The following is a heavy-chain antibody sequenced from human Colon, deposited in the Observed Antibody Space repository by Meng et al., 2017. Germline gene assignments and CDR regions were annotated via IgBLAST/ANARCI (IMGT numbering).Heavy chain of an antibody. CDR1: GFNVNTYY. V-gene: IGHV3-53*01. CDR2: IYTSDIT. CDR3: ARENMYFGSGQNDAFDI. Sequence: GESLKISCAASGFNVNTYYMDWVRQAPGKGLEWVSVIYTSDITYYTDSVKGRFTISRDSSKNTLYLQMNNLRAEDTAVYYCARENMYFGSGQNDAFDIWGKG. D-gene: IGHD3-10*01. J-gene: IGHJ3*02.